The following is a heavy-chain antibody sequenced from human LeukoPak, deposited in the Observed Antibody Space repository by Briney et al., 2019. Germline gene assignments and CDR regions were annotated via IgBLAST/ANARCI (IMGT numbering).Heavy chain of an antibody. D-gene: IGHD2-15*01. CDR2: IWYDGSNK. Sequence: GGSLRLSCAASGFTFSSYGMHWVRQAPGKGLEWVAVIWYDGSNKYYADSVKGRFTISRDNSKNTLYLQMSSLRAEDTAVYYCAREGVAATIDYWGQGTLVTVSS. CDR1: GFTFSSYG. CDR3: AREGVAATIDY. J-gene: IGHJ4*02. V-gene: IGHV3-33*01.